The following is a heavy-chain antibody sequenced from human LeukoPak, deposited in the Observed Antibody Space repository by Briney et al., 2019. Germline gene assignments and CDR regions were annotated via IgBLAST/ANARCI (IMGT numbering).Heavy chain of an antibody. CDR3: ARENEDIVVVPAAEDYYYMDV. Sequence: ASVKVSCKASGYTFTSYAMHWVRQAPGQRLEWMGWINAGNGNTKYSQKFQGRVTITRDTSASTAYMELRSLRSDDTAVYYCARENEDIVVVPAAEDYYYMDVWGKGTTVTVSS. CDR1: GYTFTSYA. V-gene: IGHV1-3*01. CDR2: INAGNGNT. J-gene: IGHJ6*03. D-gene: IGHD2-2*01.